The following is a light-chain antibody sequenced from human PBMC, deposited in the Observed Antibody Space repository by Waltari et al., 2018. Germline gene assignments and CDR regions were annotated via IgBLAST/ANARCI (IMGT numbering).Light chain of an antibody. CDR3: SSYADSNNLV. J-gene: IGLJ2*01. Sequence: QSALTQPPSASGSPGQSVPISCTGTSSDIGGSNYVSWYQQPPGKAPKLMIYEVSKRPSGVPDRFSGSKSGNTASLTVSGLQAEDEADYYCSSYADSNNLVFGGGTKLTVL. CDR1: SSDIGGSNY. CDR2: EVS. V-gene: IGLV2-8*01.